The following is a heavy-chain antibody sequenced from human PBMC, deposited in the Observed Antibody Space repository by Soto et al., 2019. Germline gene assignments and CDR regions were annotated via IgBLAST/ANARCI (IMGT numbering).Heavy chain of an antibody. J-gene: IGHJ4*02. CDR1: GYTFTNYG. V-gene: IGHV1-18*04. CDR3: ARVLGAEAAGSH. D-gene: IGHD6-13*01. Sequence: QVQLVQSGAEVKKPGDSVKVSCKASGYTFTNYGISWVRQAPGQGLEWMGWINGYNGNTDYAQRLQGRVTMTTDTSTVPAYMELRSRTSDDTAVYYCARVLGAEAAGSHWGQGTLVTVSS. CDR2: INGYNGNT.